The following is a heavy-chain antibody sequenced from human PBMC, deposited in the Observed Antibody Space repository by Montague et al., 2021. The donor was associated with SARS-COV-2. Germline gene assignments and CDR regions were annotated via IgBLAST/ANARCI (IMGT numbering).Heavy chain of an antibody. CDR1: GGSISSSSYY. D-gene: IGHD3-10*01. Sequence: SETLSLTCTVSGGSISSSSYYWGWIRQPPGKGLEWIGSIYYSGSTYYNPSLKSRVTISVDTSKNQFSLKLSSVTAADTAVYYCAGKSITIGQGVIMGAFDSWGQGTMVTVSS. J-gene: IGHJ3*02. CDR3: AGKSITIGQGVIMGAFDS. CDR2: IYYSGST. V-gene: IGHV4-39*07.